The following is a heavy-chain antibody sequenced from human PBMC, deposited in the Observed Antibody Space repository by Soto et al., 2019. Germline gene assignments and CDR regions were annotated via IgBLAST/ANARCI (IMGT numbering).Heavy chain of an antibody. D-gene: IGHD2-15*01. J-gene: IGHJ5*02. CDR2: ISAYNGNT. Sequence: QVQLVQSGAEVKKPGASVKVSCKASGYTFTSYGISWVRQAPGQGLEWMGWISAYNGNTNYAQKLQGRVTMTTDTSTSTAYMELRSLRSANTAVYYCARGVKDIVVVVAATWDWFDPWGQGTLVTVSS. CDR3: ARGVKDIVVVVAATWDWFDP. V-gene: IGHV1-18*01. CDR1: GYTFTSYG.